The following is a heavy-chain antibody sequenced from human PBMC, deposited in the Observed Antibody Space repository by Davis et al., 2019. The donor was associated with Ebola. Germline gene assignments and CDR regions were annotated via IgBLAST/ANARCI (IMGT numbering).Heavy chain of an antibody. Sequence: ASVKVSCKASGYTFTSYDINWVRQATGQGLEWMGWMNPNSGNTGYAQKFQGRVTMTRNTSISTAYMELSSLRSEDTAVYYCARAADDYGDYADWGQGTLVTVSS. CDR1: GYTFTSYD. V-gene: IGHV1-8*01. CDR2: MNPNSGNT. D-gene: IGHD4-17*01. J-gene: IGHJ4*02. CDR3: ARAADDYGDYAD.